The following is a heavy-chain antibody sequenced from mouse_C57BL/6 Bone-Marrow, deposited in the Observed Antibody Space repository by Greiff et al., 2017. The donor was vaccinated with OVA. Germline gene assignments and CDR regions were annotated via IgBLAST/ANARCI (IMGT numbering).Heavy chain of an antibody. J-gene: IGHJ2*01. D-gene: IGHD1-1*01. V-gene: IGHV1-59*01. CDR1: GYTFTSYW. CDR2: IDPSDSYT. CDR3: ARTHTVVAGRGY. Sequence: QVHVKQPGAELVRPGTSVKLSCKASGYTFTSYWMHWVKQRPGQGLEWIGVIDPSDSYTNYNQKFKGKATLTVDTSSSTAYMKLRSLTSEDSAVDYCARTHTVVAGRGYWGQGTTLTVSS.